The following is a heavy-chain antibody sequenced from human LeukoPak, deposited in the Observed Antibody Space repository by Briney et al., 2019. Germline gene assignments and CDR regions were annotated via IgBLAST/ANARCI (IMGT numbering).Heavy chain of an antibody. V-gene: IGHV3-53*01. J-gene: IGHJ2*01. Sequence: GGSLRLSCAASGFTVSSNYMSWVRQAAGKGLEWVSVIYSGGTTNYADSVKGRFTISRDNSKNTLYLQMNSLRDEDTAVYFCARALQLHWYFDLWGRGALVTVSS. D-gene: IGHD4-23*01. CDR3: ARALQLHWYFDL. CDR1: GFTVSSNY. CDR2: IYSGGTT.